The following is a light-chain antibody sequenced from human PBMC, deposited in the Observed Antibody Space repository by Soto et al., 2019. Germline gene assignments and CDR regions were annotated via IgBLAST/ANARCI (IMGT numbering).Light chain of an antibody. CDR3: QKYGSTPIN. CDR1: QSVSSSY. CDR2: GTS. J-gene: IGKJ5*01. Sequence: EIVLTQAPVTLSLSPGEVATLSCSASQSVSSSYLAWYQQKPGQAPRLLIYGTSSRASGIPDRFSGVGSGTAFTLTISRLEPEDFAVYYCQKYGSTPINFGQGTRLEIK. V-gene: IGKV3-20*01.